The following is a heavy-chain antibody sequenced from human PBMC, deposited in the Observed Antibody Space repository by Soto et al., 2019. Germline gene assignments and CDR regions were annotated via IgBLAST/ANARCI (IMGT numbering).Heavy chain of an antibody. CDR3: ARAGNWNYIHTFDP. CDR1: GGSISSYY. D-gene: IGHD1-7*01. Sequence: PSETLSLTCTVSGGSISSYYWIWIRQPPGKGLEWIGYIYYSGSTNYNPSLKSRVTISVDTSKNQFSLKLSSVTAADTAVYYCARAGNWNYIHTFDPWGQGTLVTVSS. V-gene: IGHV4-59*01. J-gene: IGHJ5*02. CDR2: IYYSGST.